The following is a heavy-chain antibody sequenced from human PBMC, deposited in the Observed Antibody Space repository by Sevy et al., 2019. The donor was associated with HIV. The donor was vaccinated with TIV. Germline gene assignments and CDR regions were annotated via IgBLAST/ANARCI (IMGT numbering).Heavy chain of an antibody. V-gene: IGHV3-23*01. CDR3: AREGCTKPHDY. J-gene: IGHJ4*02. Sequence: GGSLRLSCAASGFTFSKYSMSWVRQPPGKGLEWVSTLSFGCGEINYADSVKGRFTISRDNSKSPMNLQMNNLRPEDKAVYYCAREGCTKPHDYWGQGTLVTVSS. CDR2: LSFGCGEI. CDR1: GFTFSKYS. D-gene: IGHD2-8*01.